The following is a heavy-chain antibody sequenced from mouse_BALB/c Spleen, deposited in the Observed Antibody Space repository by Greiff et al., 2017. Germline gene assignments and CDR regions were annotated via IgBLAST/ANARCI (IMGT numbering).Heavy chain of an antibody. CDR2: INPYNDGT. CDR1: GYTFTSYV. J-gene: IGHJ3*01. CDR3: ARSHWEGPAWFAY. Sequence: VQLKQSGPELVKPGASVKMSCKASGYTFTSYVMHWVKQKPGQGLEWIGYINPYNDGTKYNEKFKGKATLTSDKSSSTAYMELSSLTSEDSAVYYCARSHWEGPAWFAYWGQGTLVTVSA. V-gene: IGHV1-14*01. D-gene: IGHD4-1*01.